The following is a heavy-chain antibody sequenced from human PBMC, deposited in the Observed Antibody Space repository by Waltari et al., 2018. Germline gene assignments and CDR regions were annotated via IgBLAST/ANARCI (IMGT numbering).Heavy chain of an antibody. J-gene: IGHJ3*02. CDR1: GGSISSGSYY. CDR3: ATAYVLDAFDI. CDR2: IYTSGST. Sequence: QLQLQESGPGLVKPSQTLSLTCTVSGGSISSGSYYWSWIRQPAGKGLEWIGRIYTSGSTNYNPPLKSRVTISVDTSKNQCSLKLSSVTAADTAVYYCATAYVLDAFDIWGQGTMVTVSS. D-gene: IGHD3-16*01. V-gene: IGHV4-61*02.